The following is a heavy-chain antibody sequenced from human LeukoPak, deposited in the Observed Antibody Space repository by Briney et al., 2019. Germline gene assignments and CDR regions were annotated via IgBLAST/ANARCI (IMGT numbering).Heavy chain of an antibody. D-gene: IGHD3-22*01. V-gene: IGHV3-9*01. Sequence: GGSLRLSCAASGFTFDDYAMHWVRQAPGKGLEWVSGISWNSGSIGYADSVKGRFTISRDNAKNSLYLQMNSLRAEDTALYYCAKSVFGSSGHYYYFDYWGQGTLVTVSS. J-gene: IGHJ4*02. CDR1: GFTFDDYA. CDR3: AKSVFGSSGHYYYFDY. CDR2: ISWNSGSI.